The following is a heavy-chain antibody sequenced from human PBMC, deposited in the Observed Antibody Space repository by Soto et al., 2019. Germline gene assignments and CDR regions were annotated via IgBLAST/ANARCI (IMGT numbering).Heavy chain of an antibody. J-gene: IGHJ4*02. CDR2: TSYDGNNE. CDR3: AKDKGVFNWATSYFDY. CDR1: GFTFSNYA. D-gene: IGHD1-1*01. Sequence: GSLRLSCAASGFTFSNYAMHWVRQAPGKGLEWVALTSYDGNNEYYTDSVKGRFTISRDNSKNTLFLQMNSPRPEDTAVYYCAKDKGVFNWATSYFDYWGQGALVTVSS. V-gene: IGHV3-30*18.